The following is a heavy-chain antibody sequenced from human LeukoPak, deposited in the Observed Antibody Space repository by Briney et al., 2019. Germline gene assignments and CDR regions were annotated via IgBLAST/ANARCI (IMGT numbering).Heavy chain of an antibody. D-gene: IGHD3-3*01. CDR2: INHSGST. CDR3: ARRSKSVFGVVRNWFDP. V-gene: IGHV4-34*01. Sequence: SETLSLTCAVYGGSFSGYYWSWIRQPPGKGLEWIGEINHSGSTNYNPSLKSRVTISVDTSKNQFSLKLGSVTAADTAVYYCARRSKSVFGVVRNWFDPWGQGTLVTVSS. J-gene: IGHJ5*02. CDR1: GGSFSGYY.